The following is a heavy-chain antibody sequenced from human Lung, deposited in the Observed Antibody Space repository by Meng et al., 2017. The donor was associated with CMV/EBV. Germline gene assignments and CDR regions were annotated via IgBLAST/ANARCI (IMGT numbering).Heavy chain of an antibody. Sequence: SXKISXAASGFTFSSYAMHWLRQAPGKGLEWVAVISYDGSNKYYADSVKGRFTISRDNSKNTLYLQMNSLRAEDTAVYYCARARLRDGSHYYFDYWGPGXLVTGSS. D-gene: IGHD5-24*01. CDR3: ARARLRDGSHYYFDY. V-gene: IGHV3-30*04. CDR1: GFTFSSYA. J-gene: IGHJ4*02. CDR2: ISYDGSNK.